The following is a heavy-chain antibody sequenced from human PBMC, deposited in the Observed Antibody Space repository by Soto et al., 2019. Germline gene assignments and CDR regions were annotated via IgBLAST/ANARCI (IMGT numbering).Heavy chain of an antibody. J-gene: IGHJ4*02. Sequence: SETLSLTCTVSGGSISSGDYYWSWIRQPPGKGLEWIGYIYYSGSTYYNPSLKSRVTISVDTSKNQFSLKLSSVTAADTAVYYCARARDGEHYDYWGQGTLVTVSS. CDR2: IYYSGST. CDR1: GGSISSGDYY. D-gene: IGHD3-3*01. CDR3: ARARDGEHYDY. V-gene: IGHV4-30-4*01.